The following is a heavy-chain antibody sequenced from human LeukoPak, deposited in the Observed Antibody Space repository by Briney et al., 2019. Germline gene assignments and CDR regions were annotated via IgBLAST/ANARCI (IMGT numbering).Heavy chain of an antibody. Sequence: GGSLRLSCVASGYTFSIYTMSWVRQAPGKGLEWVSSITSSSSSMYSADSVKGRLTISRDNAKNSLYLQMNSLRAEDTAVYYCARDLAWGGYWGQGTLVTISS. CDR3: ARDLAWGGY. V-gene: IGHV3-21*01. CDR1: GYTFSIYT. CDR2: ITSSSSSM. D-gene: IGHD7-27*01. J-gene: IGHJ4*02.